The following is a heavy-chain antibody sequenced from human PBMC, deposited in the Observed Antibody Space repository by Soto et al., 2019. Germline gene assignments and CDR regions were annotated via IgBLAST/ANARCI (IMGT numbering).Heavy chain of an antibody. Sequence: ASVKVSCKASGYTFTSYYMHWVRQAPGQGLEWMGIINPSGGSTSYAQKFQGRVTMTRDTSTSTVYMELSSLTSEDTAVYYCARGGHVVVVTAALDYWGQGTLVTVSS. J-gene: IGHJ4*02. CDR2: INPSGGST. CDR3: ARGGHVVVVTAALDY. CDR1: GYTFTSYY. V-gene: IGHV1-46*01. D-gene: IGHD2-21*02.